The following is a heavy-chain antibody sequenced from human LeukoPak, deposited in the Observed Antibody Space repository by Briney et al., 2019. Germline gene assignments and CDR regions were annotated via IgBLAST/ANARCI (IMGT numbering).Heavy chain of an antibody. V-gene: IGHV4-38-2*02. CDR1: GYSISSGYY. Sequence: SETLSLTCTVSGYSISSGYYWGWIRQPPGKGLEWIGSIYHSGSTYYNPSLKSRVTISVDTSKNQFSLKLSSVTAADTAVYYCASSYSSSFDPWGQGTLVTVSS. D-gene: IGHD6-13*01. CDR2: IYHSGST. CDR3: ASSYSSSFDP. J-gene: IGHJ5*02.